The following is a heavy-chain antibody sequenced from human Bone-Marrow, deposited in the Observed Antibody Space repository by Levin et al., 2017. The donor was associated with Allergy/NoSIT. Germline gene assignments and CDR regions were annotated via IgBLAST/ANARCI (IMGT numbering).Heavy chain of an antibody. D-gene: IGHD2-15*01. Sequence: PGGSLRLSCAASGFTFSSYAMHWVRQAPGKGLEWVAVISYDGSNKYYADSVKGRFTISRDNSKNTLYLQMNSLRAEDTAVYYCARDLGCSGGSCYSVDAFDIWGQGTMVTVSS. V-gene: IGHV3-30-3*01. CDR1: GFTFSSYA. CDR3: ARDLGCSGGSCYSVDAFDI. CDR2: ISYDGSNK. J-gene: IGHJ3*02.